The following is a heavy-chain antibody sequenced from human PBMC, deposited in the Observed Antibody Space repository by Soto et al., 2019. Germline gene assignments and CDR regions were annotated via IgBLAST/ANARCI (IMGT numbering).Heavy chain of an antibody. V-gene: IGHV3-73*02. Sequence: EVQLVESGGGLVQPGGSLKLSCAASGFTFSASAVHWVRQASEKGLEWVGRIRSKANSYATEYGASVQGRFTISRDDSKNTAYLQMNGLKTEDTAVYYCSRYDGGSVPNYWGQGTLFTVSS. CDR1: GFTFSASA. CDR3: SRYDGGSVPNY. CDR2: IRSKANSYAT. D-gene: IGHD2-15*01. J-gene: IGHJ4*02.